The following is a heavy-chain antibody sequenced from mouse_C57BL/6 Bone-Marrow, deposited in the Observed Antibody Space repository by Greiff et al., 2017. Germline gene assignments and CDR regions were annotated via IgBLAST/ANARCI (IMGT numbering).Heavy chain of an antibody. Sequence: EVQLKESGAELVRPGASVKLSCTASGFNIKDDYMHWVKQRPEQGLEWIGWIDPENGDTEYASKFQGKATITADTSSNTAYLQLSSLTSEDTAVYYCTTGVTTVVDYAMDYWGQGTSVTVSS. D-gene: IGHD1-1*01. CDR3: TTGVTTVVDYAMDY. CDR2: IDPENGDT. V-gene: IGHV14-4*01. J-gene: IGHJ4*01. CDR1: GFNIKDDY.